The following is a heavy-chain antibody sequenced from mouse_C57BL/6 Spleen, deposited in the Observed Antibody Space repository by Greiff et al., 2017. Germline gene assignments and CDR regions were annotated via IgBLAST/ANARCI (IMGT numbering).Heavy chain of an antibody. Sequence: EVHLVESGAELVRPGASVKLSCTASGFNIKDYYMHWVKQRPEQGLEWIGRIDPEDGDTEYAPKFQGKATMTADTSSNTAYLQLSSLTSEDTAVYYCTTWGSNYERAMDYWGQGTSVTVSS. D-gene: IGHD2-5*01. J-gene: IGHJ4*01. CDR3: TTWGSNYERAMDY. CDR2: IDPEDGDT. CDR1: GFNIKDYY. V-gene: IGHV14-1*01.